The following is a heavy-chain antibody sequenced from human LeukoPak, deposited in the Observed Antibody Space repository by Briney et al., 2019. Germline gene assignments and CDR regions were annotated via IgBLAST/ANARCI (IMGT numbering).Heavy chain of an antibody. Sequence: GGSLRLSCAASGFTFSSYWMHWVRQAPGKGLVWVSRINSDGSSTSYADSVKGRFTISRDNAKNTLYLQMNSLRAEDTAVYYCARVRVGATNLYYYYYMDVWGKGTTVTISS. V-gene: IGHV3-74*01. D-gene: IGHD1-26*01. CDR3: ARVRVGATNLYYYYYMDV. CDR2: INSDGSST. CDR1: GFTFSSYW. J-gene: IGHJ6*03.